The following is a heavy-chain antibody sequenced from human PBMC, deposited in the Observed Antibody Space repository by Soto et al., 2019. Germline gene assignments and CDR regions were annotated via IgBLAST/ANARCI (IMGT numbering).Heavy chain of an antibody. CDR2: ISSSSSTI. J-gene: IGHJ4*02. CDR1: GFTFSSYS. V-gene: IGHV3-48*01. CDR3: ARGGIAAADSDFDY. Sequence: PGGSLRLSCAASGFTFSSYSMNWVRQAPGKGLEWVSYISSSSSTIYYADSVKGRFTISRDNAKNSLYLQMNSLRAEDTAVYYCARGGIAAADSDFDYWGQGTLVTVSS. D-gene: IGHD6-13*01.